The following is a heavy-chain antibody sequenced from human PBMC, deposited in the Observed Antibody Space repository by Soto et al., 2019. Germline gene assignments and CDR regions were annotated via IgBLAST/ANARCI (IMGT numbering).Heavy chain of an antibody. Sequence: LKVSCAASGCTFNNYWMTWVRQAPGKGLEWVANIKQDGSEKYYVDSVKGRFTISRDNGKKSLYLQMNSLRAEDTAVYYCARPTSAYSIGWYNWFDPWGQGTLVTVSS. J-gene: IGHJ5*02. CDR1: GCTFNNYW. V-gene: IGHV3-7*01. D-gene: IGHD6-19*01. CDR2: IKQDGSEK. CDR3: ARPTSAYSIGWYNWFDP.